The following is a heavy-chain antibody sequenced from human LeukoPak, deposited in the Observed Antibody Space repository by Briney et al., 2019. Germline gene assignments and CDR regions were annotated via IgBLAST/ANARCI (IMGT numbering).Heavy chain of an antibody. CDR1: GFTFSSYW. CDR3: ARAPGEGWFDP. D-gene: IGHD4-17*01. CDR2: IKQDGSEK. Sequence: GGSLRLSCAASGFTFSSYWMSWVRQAPGKGLEWVASIKQDGSEKYEDSVKGRFTISRDNAKNSLYLQMNSLRAEDTALYYCARAPGEGWFDPWGQGTLVTVSS. V-gene: IGHV3-7*01. J-gene: IGHJ5*02.